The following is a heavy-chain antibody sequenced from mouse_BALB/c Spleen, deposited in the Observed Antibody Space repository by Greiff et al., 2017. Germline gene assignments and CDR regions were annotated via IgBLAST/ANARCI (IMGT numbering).Heavy chain of an antibody. CDR2: IWAGGST. V-gene: IGHV2-9*02. CDR1: GFSLTSYG. D-gene: IGHD2-14*01. J-gene: IGHJ4*01. Sequence: VQLVESGPGLVAPSQSLSITCTVSGFSLTSYGVHWVRQPPGKGLEWLGVIWAGGSTNYNSALMSRLSISKDNSKSQVFLKMNSLQTDDTAMYYCARDGYDGWDYWGQGTPVTVSA. CDR3: ARDGYDGWDY.